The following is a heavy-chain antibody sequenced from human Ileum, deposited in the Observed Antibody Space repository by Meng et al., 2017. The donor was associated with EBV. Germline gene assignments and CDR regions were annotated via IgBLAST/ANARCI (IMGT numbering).Heavy chain of an antibody. Sequence: QVKVEHYGARFKKPGSSVKGYCKDSGGTFRNSAISWVRQAPGQGLEWMGGIIPMFGAPDYAQRFQDRVTITADESTSTVYMELNSLRSEDTAVYYCARESGRGYSSDYWGQGTLVTVSS. CDR2: IIPMFGAP. V-gene: IGHV1-69*01. CDR3: ARESGRGYSSDY. D-gene: IGHD5-18*01. CDR1: GGTFRNSA. J-gene: IGHJ4*02.